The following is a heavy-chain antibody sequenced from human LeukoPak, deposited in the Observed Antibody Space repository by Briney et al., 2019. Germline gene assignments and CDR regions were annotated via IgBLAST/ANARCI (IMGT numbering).Heavy chain of an antibody. J-gene: IGHJ4*02. CDR1: GGSINNDF. CDR3: ARNVRGGSTYLDY. D-gene: IGHD3-16*01. Sequence: PSETLSLTCTVSGGSINNDFWTWIRQPAGKGLEWIGRIYSSGTTNYNPSLKSRATMSVDTSKNQFSLKLNSVTAADTAVYYCARNVRGGSTYLDYWGQGTLVTVSS. CDR2: IYSSGTT. V-gene: IGHV4-4*07.